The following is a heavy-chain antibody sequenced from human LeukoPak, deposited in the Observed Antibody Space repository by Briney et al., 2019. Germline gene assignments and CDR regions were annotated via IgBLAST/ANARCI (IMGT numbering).Heavy chain of an antibody. J-gene: IGHJ4*02. CDR1: GFPFIEYS. CDR2: IGIDSGNT. CDR3: ARDHNYAFDN. D-gene: IGHD1-1*01. Sequence: GGSLRLSCTASGFPFIEYSMNWVRQAPGKGLEWISYIGIDSGNTKYADSVRGRFTLSADKAKNSLHLQMNSLRVEDTAVYYCARDHNYAFDNWGQGTLVSVAS. V-gene: IGHV3-48*01.